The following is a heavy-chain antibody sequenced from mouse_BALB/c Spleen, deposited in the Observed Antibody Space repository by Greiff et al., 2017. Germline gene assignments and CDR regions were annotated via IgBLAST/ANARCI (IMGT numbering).Heavy chain of an antibody. CDR2: ISSGSSTI. CDR1: GFTFSSFG. CDR3: ARSNYGYDVGFAY. D-gene: IGHD2-2*01. Sequence: EVKLVESGGGLVQPGGSRKLSCAASGFTFSSFGMHWVRQAPEKGLEWVAYISSGSSTIYYADTVKGRFTISRDNPKNTLFLQMTSLRSEDTAMYYCARSNYGYDVGFAYWGQGTLVTVSA. J-gene: IGHJ3*01. V-gene: IGHV5-17*02.